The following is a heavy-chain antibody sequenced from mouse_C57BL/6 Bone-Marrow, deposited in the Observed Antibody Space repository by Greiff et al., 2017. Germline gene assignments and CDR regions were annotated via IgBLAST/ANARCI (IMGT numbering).Heavy chain of an antibody. CDR1: GYTFTSYW. J-gene: IGHJ4*01. V-gene: IGHV1-64*01. CDR3: VYDYDGYAMDY. Sequence: VQLQQPGAELVKPGASVKLSCKASGYTFTSYWMHWVKQRPGQGLEWIGMIHPTSGSTNYNEKFKSKATLTVDKSSSTAYMQLSSLTSEDAAVYYCVYDYDGYAMDYWGQGTSVTVSS. CDR2: IHPTSGST. D-gene: IGHD2-4*01.